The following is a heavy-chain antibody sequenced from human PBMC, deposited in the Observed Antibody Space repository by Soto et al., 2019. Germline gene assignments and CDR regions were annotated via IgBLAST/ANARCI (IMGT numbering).Heavy chain of an antibody. D-gene: IGHD3-10*01. Sequence: PGGSLRLSCAASEFTFSNYAMSWVRQAPGKGLEWVSSISSSSSYIYYADSVKGRFTISRDNAKNSLYLQMNSLRAEDTAVYYCARDTYFYGSGSYGPWGQGTLVTV. J-gene: IGHJ5*02. CDR1: EFTFSNYA. CDR2: ISSSSSYI. V-gene: IGHV3-21*01. CDR3: ARDTYFYGSGSYGP.